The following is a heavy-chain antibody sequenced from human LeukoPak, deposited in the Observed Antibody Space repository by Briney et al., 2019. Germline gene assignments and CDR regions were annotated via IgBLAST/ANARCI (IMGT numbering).Heavy chain of an antibody. J-gene: IGHJ4*02. Sequence: LAGGSLRLSCSASGFTFSTYAMHWVRQAPGRGLEYVSAISSNGGSTYYADSVKGRFTTSRDNSKNTLFLQMSSLRAEDTAVYYCVKDAYCSGGACYLDYWGQGTLVTVSS. CDR3: VKDAYCSGGACYLDY. V-gene: IGHV3-64D*06. CDR2: ISSNGGST. CDR1: GFTFSTYA. D-gene: IGHD2-15*01.